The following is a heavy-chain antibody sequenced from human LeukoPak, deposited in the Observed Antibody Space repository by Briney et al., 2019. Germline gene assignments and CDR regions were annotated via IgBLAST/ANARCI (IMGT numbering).Heavy chain of an antibody. V-gene: IGHV3-48*02. CDR2: ISSSGSAI. CDR3: AREAWQQLAPGY. Sequence: GGSLRLSCAASGFTFSSYSMNWVRQAPGKGLECVSYISSSGSAIYYADSVKGRFTISRDNAKNSLYLQMNSLRDEDTAVYYCAREAWQQLAPGYWGQGTLVTVSS. J-gene: IGHJ4*02. D-gene: IGHD6-13*01. CDR1: GFTFSSYS.